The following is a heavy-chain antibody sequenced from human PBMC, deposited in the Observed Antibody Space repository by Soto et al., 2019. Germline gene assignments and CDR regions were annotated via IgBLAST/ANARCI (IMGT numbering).Heavy chain of an antibody. CDR1: GYTFTSYG. D-gene: IGHD3-22*01. CDR2: ISAYNGNT. Sequence: ASVKVSCKASGYTFTSYGISWVRQAPGQGLEWTGWISAYNGNTNYAQKLQGRVTMTTDTSTSTAYMELRSLRSDDTAVYYCARDHRITMIVVPFGMEVWGQGTTVTVSS. CDR3: ARDHRITMIVVPFGMEV. V-gene: IGHV1-18*01. J-gene: IGHJ6*02.